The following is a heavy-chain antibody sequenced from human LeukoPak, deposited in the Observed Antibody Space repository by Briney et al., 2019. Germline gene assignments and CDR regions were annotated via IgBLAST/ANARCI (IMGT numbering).Heavy chain of an antibody. CDR3: ARDWGFYCSSTSCYAEVWFDP. CDR1: GYTFTSYG. J-gene: IGHJ5*02. V-gene: IGHV1-18*01. Sequence: VASVKVSCKASGYTFTSYGISWVRQAPGQGLEWMGWISAYNGNTNYAQKLQGRVTMTTDTSTSTAYMELRSLRSDDTAVYYCARDWGFYCSSTSCYAEVWFDPWGQGTLVTVSS. CDR2: ISAYNGNT. D-gene: IGHD2-2*01.